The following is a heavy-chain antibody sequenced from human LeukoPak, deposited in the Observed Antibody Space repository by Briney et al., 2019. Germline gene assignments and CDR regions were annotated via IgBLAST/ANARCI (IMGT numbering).Heavy chain of an antibody. CDR1: GGSISSYY. J-gene: IGHJ4*02. CDR3: ARVRRLGYCSSTSCSYYFDY. Sequence: SETLSLTCTVSGGSISSYYWSWIRQPPGKGLEWIGYIYYSGSTNYNPSLKSRVTISVDTSKNQFSLKLSSVTAADTAVYYCARVRRLGYCSSTSCSYYFDYWGQGTLVTVSS. CDR2: IYYSGST. D-gene: IGHD2-2*01. V-gene: IGHV4-59*01.